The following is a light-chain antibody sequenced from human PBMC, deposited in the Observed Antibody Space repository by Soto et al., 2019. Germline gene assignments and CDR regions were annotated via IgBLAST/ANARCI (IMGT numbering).Light chain of an antibody. Sequence: DVVMTQSPLSLPVTLGQPASISCRSRQSLVYSDGNTYLNWFQQRPGQSPRRLLSKVSTRDSGVPDRFIGSGLCTDFTLKIGRVEAEDVGVYYCMQGTHWPYTFGQGTKLEIK. J-gene: IGKJ2*01. V-gene: IGKV2-30*01. CDR1: QSLVYSDGNTY. CDR3: MQGTHWPYT. CDR2: KVS.